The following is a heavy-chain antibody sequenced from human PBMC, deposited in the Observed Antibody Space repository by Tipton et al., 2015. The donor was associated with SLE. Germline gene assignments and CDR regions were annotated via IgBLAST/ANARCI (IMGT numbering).Heavy chain of an antibody. CDR3: ARSVEARFDY. CDR2: LRGRGGRT. J-gene: IGHJ4*02. CDR1: GFTFSSYF. Sequence: SLRLSCAASGFTFSSYFMSWVRQAPGKGLEWGSALRGRGGRTDYADSVKGRFTISRDNSKNMLSLQMNSLRAEDTAVYYCARSVEARFDYWGRGTLVTVSS. V-gene: IGHV3-23*01. D-gene: IGHD1-26*01.